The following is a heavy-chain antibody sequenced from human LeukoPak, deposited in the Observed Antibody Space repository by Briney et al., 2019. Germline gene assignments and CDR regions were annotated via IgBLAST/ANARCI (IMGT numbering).Heavy chain of an antibody. CDR1: GGSISNYY. D-gene: IGHD2-2*02. J-gene: IGHJ4*02. Sequence: SETLSLTCIVSGGSISNYYWSWIRQSPGKGLEWIGYIYHNGDTNYNPSFKSRVTISVDTSKNQFSLRLMSVTAADTAIYYCARHSYTPFDYWGQGSLVTVSS. V-gene: IGHV4-59*08. CDR2: IYHNGDT. CDR3: ARHSYTPFDY.